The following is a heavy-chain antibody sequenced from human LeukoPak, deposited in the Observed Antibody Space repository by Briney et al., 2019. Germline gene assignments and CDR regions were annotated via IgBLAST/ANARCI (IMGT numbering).Heavy chain of an antibody. CDR1: GFTFSSYA. J-gene: IGHJ4*02. Sequence: GGSLRLSCAASGFTFSSYAMHWVRQAPGKGLEWVAVISYDGSNKYYADSVKGRFTISRDNSKNTLYLQMNSLRAEDTAVYYCAKDDPIAAAGIDYWGQGTLVTVSS. V-gene: IGHV3-30-3*01. CDR2: ISYDGSNK. D-gene: IGHD6-13*01. CDR3: AKDDPIAAAGIDY.